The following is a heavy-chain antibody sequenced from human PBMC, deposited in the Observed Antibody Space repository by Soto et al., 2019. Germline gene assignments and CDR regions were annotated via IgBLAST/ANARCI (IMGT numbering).Heavy chain of an antibody. D-gene: IGHD6-19*01. V-gene: IGHV1-24*01. CDR1: GYTLTELS. Sequence: ASVKVSCKVSGYTLTELSMHWVRQAPGKGPEWMGGFDPEDGETIYAQKFQGRVTMTEDTSTDTAYMELSSLRSEDTAVYYCATVSSGWYAGAFDIWGQGTMVTVSS. J-gene: IGHJ3*02. CDR3: ATVSSGWYAGAFDI. CDR2: FDPEDGET.